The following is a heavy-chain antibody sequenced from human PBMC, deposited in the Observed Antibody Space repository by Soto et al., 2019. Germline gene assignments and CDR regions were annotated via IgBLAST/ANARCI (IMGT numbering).Heavy chain of an antibody. J-gene: IGHJ4*02. CDR1: GFTFSNAW. D-gene: IGHD3-3*01. V-gene: IGHV3-15*01. CDR2: IKSKTDGGTT. CDR3: TTEDYDFWSGYDMDY. Sequence: EVQLVESGGGLVKPGGSLRLSCAASGFTFSNAWMSWVRQAPGKGLEWVGRIKSKTDGGTTDYAAPVKGRFTISRDDSKNTLYLQMNSLKTEDTAVYYCTTEDYDFWSGYDMDYWGQGTLVTVSS.